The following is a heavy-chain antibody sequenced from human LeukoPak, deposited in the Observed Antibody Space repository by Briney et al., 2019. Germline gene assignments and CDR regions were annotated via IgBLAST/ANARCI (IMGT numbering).Heavy chain of an antibody. J-gene: IGHJ3*02. D-gene: IGHD6-13*01. Sequence: GGSLRLSCAVSGFTFNTAWMAWVRQSPEKGLEWVGRIKSETDGGTADYAAPVKGRFTISRDNAKNTLYLQMNSLRAEDTAVYYCARAKGGPGSTWAFDIWGQGTMVTVSS. CDR2: IKSETDGGTA. CDR3: ARAKGGPGSTWAFDI. V-gene: IGHV3-15*05. CDR1: GFTFNTAW.